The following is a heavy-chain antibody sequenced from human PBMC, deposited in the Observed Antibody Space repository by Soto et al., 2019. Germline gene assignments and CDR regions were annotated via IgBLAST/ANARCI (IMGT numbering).Heavy chain of an antibody. CDR2: ISAYNGNT. J-gene: IGHJ6*02. Sequence: QVQLVQSGAEVKNSGASVKVSCKASGYTFTSYGISWVRQAPGQGLEWMGWISAYNGNTNYAQKLQGRVTMTTDTSTSTAYMELRSLRSDDTAVYYCARAPSTVTTLDYYGMDVWGQGTTVTVSS. V-gene: IGHV1-18*04. CDR3: ARAPSTVTTLDYYGMDV. CDR1: GYTFTSYG. D-gene: IGHD4-4*01.